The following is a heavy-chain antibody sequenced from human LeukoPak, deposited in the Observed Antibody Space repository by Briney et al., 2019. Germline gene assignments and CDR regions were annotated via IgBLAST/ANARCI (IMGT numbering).Heavy chain of an antibody. D-gene: IGHD2-21*02. Sequence: GGSLRLSCAASGFTVSSNYMSWVRQAPGKGLEWVSVIYSGGSTYYADSVKGRFTISRDNSKNTLYLQMNSLRAEDTAVYYCAKDLGILAYCGGDCYWDDAFDIWGQGTMVTVSS. V-gene: IGHV3-53*01. CDR2: IYSGGST. J-gene: IGHJ3*02. CDR3: AKDLGILAYCGGDCYWDDAFDI. CDR1: GFTVSSNY.